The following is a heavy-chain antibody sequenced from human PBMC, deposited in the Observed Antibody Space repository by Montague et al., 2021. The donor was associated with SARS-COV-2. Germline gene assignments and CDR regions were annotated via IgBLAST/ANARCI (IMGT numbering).Heavy chain of an antibody. CDR3: AKCGELLWFGESKYYFDY. V-gene: IGHV3-23*03. CDR2: IYSGGSST. D-gene: IGHD3-10*01. CDR1: GFTFSSYA. Sequence: SLRLSCAASGFTFSSYAMSWVRQAPGKGLEWVSVIYSGGSSTYYADSVKGRFTISRDNSKNTLYLQMNSLRAEDTAVYYCAKCGELLWFGESKYYFDYWGQGTLVTVSS. J-gene: IGHJ4*02.